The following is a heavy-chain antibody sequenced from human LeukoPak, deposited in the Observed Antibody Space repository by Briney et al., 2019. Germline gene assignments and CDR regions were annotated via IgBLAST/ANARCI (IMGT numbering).Heavy chain of an antibody. V-gene: IGHV3-7*01. Sequence: GGSLRLSCAASGFTFSRYWMSWVRQAPGKGLEWVANIKQDGSEKYYVDSVKGRFTISRDNAKNSLYLQMNSLRAEDTAVYYCARAVGYKGEGAFDIWGQGTMVTVSS. CDR2: IKQDGSEK. J-gene: IGHJ3*02. CDR3: ARAVGYKGEGAFDI. CDR1: GFTFSRYW. D-gene: IGHD5-24*01.